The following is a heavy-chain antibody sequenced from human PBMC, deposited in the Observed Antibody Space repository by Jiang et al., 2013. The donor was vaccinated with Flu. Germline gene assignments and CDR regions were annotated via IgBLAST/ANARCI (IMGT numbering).Heavy chain of an antibody. V-gene: IGHV4-31*03. D-gene: IGHD3-10*01. Sequence: GLVKPSQTLSLTCTVSGASISTGGYYWSWIRQHPGKGLEWIGSIYYSGSTFYNLSLESRLTTSVDTSKNQFSLKLSSVTSADTAVYYCAREVTSGSYFKDWGQGTMVTVSS. CDR2: IYYSGST. CDR3: AREVTSGSYFKD. J-gene: IGHJ3*01. CDR1: GASISTGGYY.